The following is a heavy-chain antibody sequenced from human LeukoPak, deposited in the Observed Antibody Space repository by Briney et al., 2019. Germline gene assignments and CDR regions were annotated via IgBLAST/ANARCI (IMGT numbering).Heavy chain of an antibody. Sequence: ASVKVSCKASGYTFTGYYMHWVRQAPGQGLEWMGWINPNSGGTNYAQKFQGRVTMTRDTSISTAYMELSRLRSDDTAVYYCARVWFGEFAQDYWGQGTLVTVSS. CDR3: ARVWFGEFAQDY. D-gene: IGHD3-10*01. V-gene: IGHV1-2*02. CDR1: GYTFTGYY. J-gene: IGHJ4*02. CDR2: INPNSGGT.